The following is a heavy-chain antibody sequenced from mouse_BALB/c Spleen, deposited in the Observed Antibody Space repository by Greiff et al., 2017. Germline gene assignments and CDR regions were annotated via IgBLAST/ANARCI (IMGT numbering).Heavy chain of an antibody. CDR2: ISTYYGDA. Sequence: QVQLQQSGDELVRPGVSVKISCKGSGYTFTDYAMHWVKQSHAKSLEWIGVISTYYGDASYNQKFKGKATMTVDKSSSTAYMELARLTSEDSAIYYCARRAARARGDYYAMDYWGQGTSVTVSS. D-gene: IGHD3-1*01. CDR1: GYTFTDYA. J-gene: IGHJ4*01. V-gene: IGHV1S137*01. CDR3: ARRAARARGDYYAMDY.